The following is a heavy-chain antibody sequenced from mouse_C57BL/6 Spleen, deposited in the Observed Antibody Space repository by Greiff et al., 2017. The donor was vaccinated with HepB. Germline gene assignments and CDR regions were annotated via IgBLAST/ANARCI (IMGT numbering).Heavy chain of an antibody. V-gene: IGHV1-7*01. CDR1: GYTFTSHW. CDR3: ARDVSSYRFAY. CDR2: INSSSGYT. J-gene: IGHJ3*01. Sequence: VQRQQSGAELAKPGASVKLFCKASGYTFTSHWMHWVKQRPGQGREWIGYINSSSGYTKYNQKFKEKATLTADKSPSKAYMQLSSLTYEDSAVYYCARDVSSYRFAYWGQGTLVTVSA. D-gene: IGHD1-1*01.